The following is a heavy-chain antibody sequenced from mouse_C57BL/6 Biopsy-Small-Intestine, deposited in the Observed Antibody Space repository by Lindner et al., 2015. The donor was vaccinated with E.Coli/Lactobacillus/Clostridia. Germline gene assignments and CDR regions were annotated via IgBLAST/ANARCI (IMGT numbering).Heavy chain of an antibody. CDR2: IRPYNIET. J-gene: IGHJ4*01. Sequence: SVKVSCKASGYSLLTYGIAWVRQAPGQGLEWMGGIRPYNIETHYAQKFQGRVTMAADTSTNTAYMELRSLRSDDTAVYYCAREAYCSGGGCYIDYWGQGTLVTVSS. D-gene: IGHD1-1*02. CDR1: GYSLLTYG. V-gene: IGHV1-74*01. CDR3: AREAYCSGGGCYIDY.